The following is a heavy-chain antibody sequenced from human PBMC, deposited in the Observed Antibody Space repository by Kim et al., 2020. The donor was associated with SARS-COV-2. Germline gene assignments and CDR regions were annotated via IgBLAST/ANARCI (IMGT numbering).Heavy chain of an antibody. CDR3: ARDYYGGGTYYTFEY. CDR1: GFTFSDYS. J-gene: IGHJ4*02. V-gene: IGHV3-11*06. CDR2: INSDSSYT. Sequence: GGSLRLSCAASGFTFSDYSMSWIRQAPGKGLEWISCINSDSSYTKYADSVKGRFTISRDNAKNSLYLQMNSLRAEDSAVYYCARDYYGGGTYYTFEYWGQGNRVTVFS. D-gene: IGHD3-10*01.